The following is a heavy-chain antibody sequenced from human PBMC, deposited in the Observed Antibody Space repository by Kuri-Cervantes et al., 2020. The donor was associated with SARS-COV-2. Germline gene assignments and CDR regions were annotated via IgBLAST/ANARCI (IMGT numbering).Heavy chain of an antibody. V-gene: IGHV3-9*01. CDR2: ISWNSGSI. CDR1: GFTFSNAW. J-gene: IGHJ1*01. CDR3: ARDASYSGSYGSFQH. D-gene: IGHD1-26*01. Sequence: LSLTCAASGFTFSNAWMSWVRQAPGKGLEWVSGISWNSGSIGYADSVKGRFTISRDNAKNSLYLQMNTLKTEDTAMFYCARDASYSGSYGSFQHWGQGTLVTVSS.